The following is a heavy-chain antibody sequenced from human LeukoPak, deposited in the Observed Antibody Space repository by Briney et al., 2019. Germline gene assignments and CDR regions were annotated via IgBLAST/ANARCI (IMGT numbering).Heavy chain of an antibody. D-gene: IGHD3-22*01. CDR3: AKAHYYDSSGYYGSYFDY. V-gene: IGHV3-23*01. Sequence: PGGSLRLSCAASGFTFSSYAMSWVRQAPGKGLEWVSAISGSGGSTYYADSVKGRFTISRDNSKNTLYLQMNRLRAEDTAVYYCAKAHYYDSSGYYGSYFDYWGQGTLVTVSS. CDR1: GFTFSSYA. J-gene: IGHJ4*02. CDR2: ISGSGGST.